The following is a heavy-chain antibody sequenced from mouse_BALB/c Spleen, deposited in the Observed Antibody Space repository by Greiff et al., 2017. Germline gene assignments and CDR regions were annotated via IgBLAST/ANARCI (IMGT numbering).Heavy chain of an antibody. D-gene: IGHD4-1*01. V-gene: IGHV5-12-2*01. CDR3: ARHRELGRNYFDY. CDR1: GFTFSSYT. CDR2: ISNGGGST. J-gene: IGHJ2*01. Sequence: DVKLVESGGGLVQPGGSLKLSCAASGFTFSSYTMSWVRQTPEKRLEWVAYISNGGGSTYYPDTVKGRFTISRDNAKNTLYLQMSSLKSEDTAMYYCARHRELGRNYFDYWGQGTTLTVSS.